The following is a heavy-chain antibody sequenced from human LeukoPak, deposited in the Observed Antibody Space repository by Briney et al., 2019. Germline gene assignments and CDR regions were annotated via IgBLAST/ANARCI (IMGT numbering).Heavy chain of an antibody. CDR1: GYTFDVYY. CDR3: ARDRTSTWYGGIDY. J-gene: IGHJ4*02. Sequence: ASVKVSCEASGYTFDVYYIHWVRQAHGQGLEWMGCINSNSGDTNHAQKFQGRVTMTRDTSITTAYMELSSLRFDDTAVYYCARDRTSTWYGGIDYWGQGTLVTVSS. CDR2: INSNSGDT. V-gene: IGHV1-2*02. D-gene: IGHD6-13*01.